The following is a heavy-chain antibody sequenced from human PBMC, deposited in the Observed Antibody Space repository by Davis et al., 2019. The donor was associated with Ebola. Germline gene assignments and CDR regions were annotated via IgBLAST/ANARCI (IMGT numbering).Heavy chain of an antibody. Sequence: GESLKISCAASGFTFSSYWMHWVRQAPGKGLVWVSRINSDGSSTSYADSVKGRFTISRDNAKNTLYLQMNSLRAEDTAVYYCASDSSSSWYRVSYFDYWGQGTLVTVSS. D-gene: IGHD6-13*01. J-gene: IGHJ4*02. CDR3: ASDSSSSWYRVSYFDY. V-gene: IGHV3-74*01. CDR2: INSDGSST. CDR1: GFTFSSYW.